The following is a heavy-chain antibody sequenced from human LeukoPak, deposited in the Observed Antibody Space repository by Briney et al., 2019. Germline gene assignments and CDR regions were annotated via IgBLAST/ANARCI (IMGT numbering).Heavy chain of an antibody. CDR2: INPNSGGT. J-gene: IGHJ4*02. CDR1: GYTFTGYH. D-gene: IGHD4-23*01. CDR3: ARLRYGGEGNYFDY. Sequence: ASVKVSCKASGYTFTGYHMHWVRQAPGQGLEWMGWINPNSGGTNYAQKFQGRVTMTRDTSISTAYMELSRLRSDDTAVYYCARLRYGGEGNYFDYWGQGTLVTVSS. V-gene: IGHV1-2*02.